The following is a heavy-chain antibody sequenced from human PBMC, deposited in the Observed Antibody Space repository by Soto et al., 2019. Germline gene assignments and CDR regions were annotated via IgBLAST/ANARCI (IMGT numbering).Heavy chain of an antibody. CDR2: IYPADSDT. CDR1: GYSFSSYW. CDR3: ARSWNDFGTYGAFDY. V-gene: IGHV5-51*01. Sequence: GESLNISCQISGYSFSSYWLAWVRQMPGKGLELMGLIYPADSDTRYSTSFQGQVTPSADKSITTAYLHLSNLKASDTAMYYCARSWNDFGTYGAFDYWGQGTRVTVSS. J-gene: IGHJ4*02. D-gene: IGHD4-4*01.